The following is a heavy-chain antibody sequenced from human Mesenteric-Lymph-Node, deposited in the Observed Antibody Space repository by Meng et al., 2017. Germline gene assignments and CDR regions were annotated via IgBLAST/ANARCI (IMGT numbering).Heavy chain of an antibody. J-gene: IGHJ5*02. V-gene: IGHV4-34*01. Sequence: QVQLQQWGAGLLKPSETLSLTWAVYGGSFSGYYWSWIRQPPGKGLXWFGEINHSGSTNYNPSLKSRVTISVDKSKNQFSLKLSSVTAADTAVYYCARLRSGFDPWGQGTLVTVSS. CDR1: GGSFSGYY. CDR3: ARLRSGFDP. CDR2: INHSGST.